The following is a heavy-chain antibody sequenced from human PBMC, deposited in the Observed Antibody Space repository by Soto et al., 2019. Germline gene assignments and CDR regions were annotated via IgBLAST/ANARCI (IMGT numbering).Heavy chain of an antibody. D-gene: IGHD3-3*01. CDR1: GFSLSTTGVG. V-gene: IGHV2-5*01. Sequence: QITLKASGPTLVKPTQTLTLTCTFTGFSLSTTGVGVGWIRQSHGKALEWLALVYWNDDKHYSPSLKSRLTTAKDTYKNQMVLTMNNMDPVDTATYYCAHRSFANDSFDVWGQGTMVTVSS. CDR2: VYWNDDK. J-gene: IGHJ3*01. CDR3: AHRSFANDSFDV.